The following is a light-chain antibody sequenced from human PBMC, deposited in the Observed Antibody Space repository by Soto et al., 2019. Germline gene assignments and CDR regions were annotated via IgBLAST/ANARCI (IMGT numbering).Light chain of an antibody. CDR3: QQYNNWPGT. J-gene: IGKJ1*01. CDR2: GAS. Sequence: ERVMTQSPATLSVSPGERATLSCRASQSVTSNLAWYQQKPGQAPRLLIYGASPRATGIPARFSGSGSGTEFTLTISSLQSEDFAVYYCQQYNNWPGTFGQGTKVEI. V-gene: IGKV3-15*01. CDR1: QSVTSN.